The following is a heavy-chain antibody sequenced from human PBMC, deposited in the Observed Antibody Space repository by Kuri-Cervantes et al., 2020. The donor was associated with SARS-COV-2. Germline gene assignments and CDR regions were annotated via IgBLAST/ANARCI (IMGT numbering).Heavy chain of an antibody. CDR1: GGSFSGYY. V-gene: IGHV4-34*01. D-gene: IGHD3-16*01. CDR3: ARDQGGYYMDV. Sequence: SETLSLTCAVYGGSFSGYYWSWIRQPPGKGLEWIGEINQSGSTNYNPSLKSRVTISVDTSKNQFSLKLSSVTAADTAVYYCARDQGGYYMDVWGKGTTVTVSS. CDR2: INQSGST. J-gene: IGHJ6*03.